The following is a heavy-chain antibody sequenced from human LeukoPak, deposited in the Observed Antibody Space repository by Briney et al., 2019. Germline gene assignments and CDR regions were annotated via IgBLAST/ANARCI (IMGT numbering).Heavy chain of an antibody. Sequence: SETLSLTCTVSGGSISSSGSSWGWIRQPPGKGLEWIGCVYYSGNTYNPSLKSRVTISVDTSKNQFSLNLTSVNAADTAIYYCARVMAARREDLNWFDPWGQGTLVTVSS. CDR2: VYYSGNT. D-gene: IGHD6-6*01. CDR1: GGSISSSGSS. J-gene: IGHJ5*02. CDR3: ARVMAARREDLNWFDP. V-gene: IGHV4-39*07.